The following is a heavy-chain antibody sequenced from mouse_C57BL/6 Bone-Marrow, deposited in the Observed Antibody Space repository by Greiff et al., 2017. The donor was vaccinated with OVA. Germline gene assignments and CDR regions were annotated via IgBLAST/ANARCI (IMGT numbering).Heavy chain of an antibody. J-gene: IGHJ3*01. D-gene: IGHD1-1*01. V-gene: IGHV1-50*01. Sequence: VQLQQPGAELVKPGASVKLSCKASGYTFTSYWMQWVKQRPGQGLEWIGEIDPSDSYTNYNQKFKGKATLTVDTSSSTAYMQLISLTSEDSAVYYCARLLRSSWFAYWGQGTLVTVSA. CDR3: ARLLRSSWFAY. CDR1: GYTFTSYW. CDR2: IDPSDSYT.